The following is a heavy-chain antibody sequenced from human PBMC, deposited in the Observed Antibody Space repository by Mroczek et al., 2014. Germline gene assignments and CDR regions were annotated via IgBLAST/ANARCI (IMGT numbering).Heavy chain of an antibody. J-gene: IGHJ5*02. CDR3: ARRGGTIFGVVISGNWFDP. CDR2: IYYSGST. D-gene: IGHD3-3*01. CDR1: GGSISSYY. V-gene: IGHV4-59*01. Sequence: QVQLQESGPGLVKPSETLSLTCTVSGGSISSYYWSWIRQPPGKGLEWIGYIYYSGSTNYNPSLKSRVTISVDTSKNQFSLKLSSVTAADTAVYYCARRGGTIFGVVISGNWFDPWGQGTLVTVSS.